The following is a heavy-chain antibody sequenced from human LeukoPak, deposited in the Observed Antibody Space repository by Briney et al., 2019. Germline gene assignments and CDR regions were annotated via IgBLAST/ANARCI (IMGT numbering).Heavy chain of an antibody. D-gene: IGHD3-10*01. CDR3: AREGITMVRGVRWGFDY. J-gene: IGHJ4*02. Sequence: PSQTLSLTCTVSGGSISSGDYYWSWIRQPPGKGLEWIGYIYYSGSTYYNTSLKSRVTISVDTSKNQFSLKLSSVTAADTAVYYCAREGITMVRGVRWGFDYWGQGTLVTVSS. V-gene: IGHV4-30-4*08. CDR2: IYYSGST. CDR1: GGSISSGDYY.